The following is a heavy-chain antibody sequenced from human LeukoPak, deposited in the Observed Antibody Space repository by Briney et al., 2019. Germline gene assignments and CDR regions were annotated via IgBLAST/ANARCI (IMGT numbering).Heavy chain of an antibody. CDR2: IKSKTDGGTT. V-gene: IGHV3-15*01. D-gene: IGHD3-22*01. J-gene: IGHJ1*01. Sequence: GGSLRLSCAASGFTFSNAWMSWVRQAPGKGLEWVGRIKSKTDGGTTDYAAPVKGRFTISRDDSKYTLYLQMNSLKTEDTAVYYCTPPRQYYDSNVYWAEYFQHWGQGTLVTVSS. CDR3: TPPRQYYDSNVYWAEYFQH. CDR1: GFTFSNAW.